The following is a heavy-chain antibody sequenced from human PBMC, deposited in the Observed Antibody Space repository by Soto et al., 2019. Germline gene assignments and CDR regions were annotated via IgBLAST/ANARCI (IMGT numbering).Heavy chain of an antibody. Sequence: PSETLSLTCAVYGGSFSGYYWSWIRQPPGKGLEWIGEINHSGSTNYNPSLKSRVTISVDTSKNQFSLKLSSVTAADTAVYYCARGLPLARAFDSWGQATIVTVSS. CDR1: GGSFSGYY. J-gene: IGHJ3*02. CDR3: ARGLPLARAFDS. V-gene: IGHV4-34*01. CDR2: INHSGST.